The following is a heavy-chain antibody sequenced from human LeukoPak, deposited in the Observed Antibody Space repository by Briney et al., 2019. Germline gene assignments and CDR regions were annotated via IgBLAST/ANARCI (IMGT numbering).Heavy chain of an antibody. Sequence: ASVKVSCKASGYNFTSYDMNWVRQAPGQGLEWMGRIIPILGIANYAQKFQGRVTITADKSTSTAYMELSSLRSEDTAVYYCARGYYYDSSGYFDYWCQGTLVTVSS. CDR3: ARGYYYDSSGYFDY. J-gene: IGHJ4*02. V-gene: IGHV1-69*04. CDR1: GYNFTSYD. CDR2: IIPILGIA. D-gene: IGHD3-22*01.